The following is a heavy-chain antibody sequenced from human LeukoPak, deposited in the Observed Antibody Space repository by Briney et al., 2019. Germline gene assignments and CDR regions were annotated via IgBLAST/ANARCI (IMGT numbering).Heavy chain of an antibody. V-gene: IGHV1-2*02. CDR3: ARGIAARPPFGFDY. Sequence: ASVKVSCKASGGTFSSYAISWVRQAPGQGLEWMGWINPNSGGTNYAQKFQGRVTMTRDTSIGTAYMELSRLRSDDTAVYYCARGIAARPPFGFDYWGQGTLVTVSS. J-gene: IGHJ4*02. D-gene: IGHD6-6*01. CDR1: GGTFSSYA. CDR2: INPNSGGT.